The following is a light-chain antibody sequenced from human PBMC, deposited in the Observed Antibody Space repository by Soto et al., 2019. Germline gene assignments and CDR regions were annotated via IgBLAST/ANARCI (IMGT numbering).Light chain of an antibody. J-gene: IGKJ1*01. CDR2: AAS. CDR3: QQSYSTPAWT. Sequence: DIQMTQSPSSLSAAVGDRVTITCRASQSISSYLNWYQQKPGKAPKLLIYAASSLQSGVPSRFSGSGSGTDFTLPISSLQPEDFATYYCQQSYSTPAWTFGQVTKVDIK. V-gene: IGKV1-39*01. CDR1: QSISSY.